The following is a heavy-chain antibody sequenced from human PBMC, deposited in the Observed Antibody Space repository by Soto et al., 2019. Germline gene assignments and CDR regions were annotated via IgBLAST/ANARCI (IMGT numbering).Heavy chain of an antibody. Sequence: SETLSLTCAVYGGSFSCYYWSWIRQPPGKGLEWIGEINHSGSTNYNPSLKSRVTISVDTSKNQFSLKLSSVTAADTAVYYCARSYSKWLSFYYGMDVWGQGTTVTVSS. D-gene: IGHD3-16*02. V-gene: IGHV4-34*01. J-gene: IGHJ6*02. CDR2: INHSGST. CDR3: ARSYSKWLSFYYGMDV. CDR1: GGSFSCYY.